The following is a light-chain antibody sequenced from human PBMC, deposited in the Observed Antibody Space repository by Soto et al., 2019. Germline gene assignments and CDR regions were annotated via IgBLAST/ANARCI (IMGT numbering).Light chain of an antibody. CDR2: GAS. CDR3: QQYNSSPPEFT. Sequence: EIVLTQSPGTLSVSPGERVTLSCRASQSISSSNLAWYQQSPGQAPRLLIFGASHRATGIPDRFSGSGSGTDLTLTISRLEPQDFAVYYCQQYNSSPPEFTFGPGTKVDSK. J-gene: IGKJ3*01. CDR1: QSISSSN. V-gene: IGKV3-20*01.